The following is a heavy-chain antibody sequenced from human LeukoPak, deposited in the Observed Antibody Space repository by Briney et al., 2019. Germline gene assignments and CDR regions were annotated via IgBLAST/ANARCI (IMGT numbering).Heavy chain of an antibody. CDR1: GFTFSSYA. CDR3: TKDYGSGSYYNAFYSGMDV. Sequence: GGSLRLSCAASGFTFSSYAMSWVRQAPGKGLEWVSAISGSGGSTYYADSVKGRFTISRDNSKNTLYLQMNSLRPEDTALYYCTKDYGSGSYYNAFYSGMDVWGQGTTVTVSS. J-gene: IGHJ6*02. CDR2: ISGSGGST. V-gene: IGHV3-23*01. D-gene: IGHD3-10*01.